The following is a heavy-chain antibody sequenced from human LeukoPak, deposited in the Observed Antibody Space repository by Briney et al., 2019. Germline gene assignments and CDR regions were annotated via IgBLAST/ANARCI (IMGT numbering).Heavy chain of an antibody. CDR3: AMQGTEYSSGWPFDY. D-gene: IGHD6-19*01. J-gene: IGHJ4*02. CDR1: GGSFSGYY. CDR2: INHSGST. Sequence: SETLPLTCAVYGGSFSGYYWSWIRQPPGKGLEWIGEINHSGSTNYNPSLKSRVTISVDTSKNQFSLKLSSVTAADTAVYYCAMQGTEYSSGWPFDYWGQGTLVTVSS. V-gene: IGHV4-34*01.